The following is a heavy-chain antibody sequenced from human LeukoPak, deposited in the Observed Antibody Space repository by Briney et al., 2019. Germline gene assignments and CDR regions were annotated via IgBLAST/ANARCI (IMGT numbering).Heavy chain of an antibody. D-gene: IGHD3-10*01. CDR1: GYTFTGYY. Sequence: ASVKVSCKASGYTFTGYYMHWVRQAPGQGLEWMGWINPNSGGTNYAQKFQGRVTMTRDTSISTAYMELSRLRSDDTAVYYCARGDYMTMVRGAPRYYYGMDVWGQGTTVTVSS. CDR3: ARGDYMTMVRGAPRYYYGMDV. V-gene: IGHV1-2*02. J-gene: IGHJ6*02. CDR2: INPNSGGT.